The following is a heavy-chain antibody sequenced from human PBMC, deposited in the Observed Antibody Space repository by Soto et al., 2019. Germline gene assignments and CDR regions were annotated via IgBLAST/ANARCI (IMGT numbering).Heavy chain of an antibody. V-gene: IGHV3-11*06. D-gene: IGHD3-22*01. CDR3: ARGVDYDSSGYYYHEVDD. CDR1: GFTFSDYY. J-gene: IGHJ4*02. CDR2: ISSSSSYT. Sequence: GSLRLSCAASGFTFSDYYMSWIRQAPGKGLEWVSYISSSSSYTNYADSVKGRFTISRDNAKNSLYLQMNSLRAEDTAVYYCARGVDYDSSGYYYHEVDDWGQGTLVTVSS.